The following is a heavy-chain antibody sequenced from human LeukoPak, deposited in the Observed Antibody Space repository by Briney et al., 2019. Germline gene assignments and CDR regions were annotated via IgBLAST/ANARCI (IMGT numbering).Heavy chain of an antibody. CDR2: INPSGGST. Sequence: GASVKVSCKASGYTFTSYYMHWVRQAPGQGLEWMGIINPSGGSTSYAQKFQGRVTMTWDMSTSTVYMELSSLRSEDTAVYYCARDPEAYYDILTGYPDYWGQGTLVTVSS. V-gene: IGHV1-46*01. J-gene: IGHJ4*02. D-gene: IGHD3-9*01. CDR3: ARDPEAYYDILTGYPDY. CDR1: GYTFTSYY.